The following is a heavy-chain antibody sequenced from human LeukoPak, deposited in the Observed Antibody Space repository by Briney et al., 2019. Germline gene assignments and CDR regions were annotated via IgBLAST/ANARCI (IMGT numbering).Heavy chain of an antibody. Sequence: RGSLRLSCAASGFTFSSYEMNWVRQAPGKGLEWVSYISSSGSTIYYADSVKGRFTISRDNAKNSLYLQMNSLRAEDTAVYYCAELGITTIGGVWGKGTTVTISS. V-gene: IGHV3-48*03. J-gene: IGHJ6*04. D-gene: IGHD3-10*02. CDR1: GFTFSSYE. CDR2: ISSSGSTI. CDR3: AELGITTIGGV.